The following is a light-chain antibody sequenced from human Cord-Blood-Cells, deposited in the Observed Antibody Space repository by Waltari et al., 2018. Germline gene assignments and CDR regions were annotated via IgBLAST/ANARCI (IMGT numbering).Light chain of an antibody. Sequence: QSALTQPASVSGSPGQSITISCTGTSSDVGSYNLVSLYQQHPGKAPKLMIYKGGKRPSGVSNLFSGSQAGNTASLTISGLQAEDEADYYCCSYAGSRVFGTGTKVTVL. CDR2: KGG. J-gene: IGLJ1*01. V-gene: IGLV2-23*01. CDR1: SSDVGSYNL. CDR3: CSYAGSRV.